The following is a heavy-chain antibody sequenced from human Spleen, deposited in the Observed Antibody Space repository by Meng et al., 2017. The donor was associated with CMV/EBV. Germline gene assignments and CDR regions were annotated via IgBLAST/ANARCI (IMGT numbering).Heavy chain of an antibody. Sequence: CAASGFSCGRYAVNWVRQAPGKGLEWVSSISSDNNYIYYAASVKGRFTISRDNAKNSLYLQMNSLRVEDTALYYCAKEMPAAKRPFDYWGQGTLVTVSS. D-gene: IGHD2-2*01. CDR3: AKEMPAAKRPFDY. CDR2: ISSDNNYI. J-gene: IGHJ4*02. V-gene: IGHV3-21*06. CDR1: GFSCGRYA.